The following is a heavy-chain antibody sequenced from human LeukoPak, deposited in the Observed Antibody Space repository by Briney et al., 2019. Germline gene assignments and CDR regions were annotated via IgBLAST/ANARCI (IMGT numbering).Heavy chain of an antibody. J-gene: IGHJ4*02. Sequence: PGGSLRLSCAASGFTFSIYWMSWVRQAPGKGLEWVGLIKSKTDGGITDYAAPVKGRFTISRDDSKNTLYLQMNSLKTEDTAVYYCTTEGYYYWSDYWGQGTLVTVSS. D-gene: IGHD3-22*01. CDR3: TTEGYYYWSDY. CDR2: IKSKTDGGIT. V-gene: IGHV3-15*01. CDR1: GFTFSIYW.